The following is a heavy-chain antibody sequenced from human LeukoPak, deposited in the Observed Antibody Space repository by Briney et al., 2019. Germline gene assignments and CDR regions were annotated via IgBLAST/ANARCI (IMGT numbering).Heavy chain of an antibody. D-gene: IGHD3-16*01. Sequence: GGTLRLSCAASGFTFSSYSMNWVRQAPGKGLEWVSSISSSSSYIYYADSVKGRFTISRDNAKNSPYLQMNSLRAEDTAVYYCVSVTFGGVYNDYWGQGTLVTVSS. CDR1: GFTFSSYS. CDR2: ISSSSSYI. V-gene: IGHV3-21*01. CDR3: VSVTFGGVYNDY. J-gene: IGHJ4*02.